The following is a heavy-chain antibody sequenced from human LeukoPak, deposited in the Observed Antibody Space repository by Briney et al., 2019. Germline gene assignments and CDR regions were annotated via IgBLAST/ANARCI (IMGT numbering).Heavy chain of an antibody. CDR3: ARDGGAGIAVAGCSDY. CDR2: INPNSGGT. J-gene: IGHJ4*02. CDR1: GYTFTGYY. D-gene: IGHD6-19*01. V-gene: IGHV1-2*04. Sequence: ASVKVSCKASGYTFTGYYMHWVRQAPGQGLEWMGWINPNSGGTNYAQKFQGWVTMTRDTSISTAYMELSRLRSDDTAVYYCARDGGAGIAVAGCSDYWGQGTLVTVSS.